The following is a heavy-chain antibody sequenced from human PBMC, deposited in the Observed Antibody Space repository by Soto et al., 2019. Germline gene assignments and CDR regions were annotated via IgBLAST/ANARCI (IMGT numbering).Heavy chain of an antibody. CDR1: GGSFKSGSYS. D-gene: IGHD1-7*01. CDR3: ARVGGVDWNYKGYFDY. Sequence: KASETLSLTCTVSGGSFKSGSYSWSWIRQPPGKGLEWIGYVYHTGRTSYNPSLKSRVSISVDTSKNQFSLKLSSVTAADTAVYYCARVGGVDWNYKGYFDYWGQGTLVTVSS. J-gene: IGHJ4*02. V-gene: IGHV4-61*01. CDR2: VYHTGRT.